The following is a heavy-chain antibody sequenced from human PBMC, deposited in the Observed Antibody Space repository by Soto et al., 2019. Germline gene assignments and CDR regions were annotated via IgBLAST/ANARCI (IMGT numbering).Heavy chain of an antibody. CDR1: DYTFTSYG. D-gene: IGHD1-26*01. J-gene: IGHJ5*02. V-gene: IGHV1-18*01. CDR3: ARLSGSIQDRWFDP. Sequence: ASVKVSCKASDYTFTSYGISWVRQAPGQGLEWMGWIGAYNGNTNYAQKLQGRVTMTTDTSTSTAYMELRSLRSDDTAVYYCARLSGSIQDRWFDPWGQGTLVTVSS. CDR2: IGAYNGNT.